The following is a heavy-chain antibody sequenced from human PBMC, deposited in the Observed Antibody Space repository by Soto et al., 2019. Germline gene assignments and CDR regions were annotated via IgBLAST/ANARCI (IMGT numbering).Heavy chain of an antibody. J-gene: IGHJ4*02. D-gene: IGHD6-13*01. CDR2: IYYSGST. CDR1: GGSISSSSYY. Sequence: SETLSLTCTVSGGSISSSSYYWGWIRQPPGKGLEWIGSIYYSGSTYYNPSLKSRVTISVDTSKNQFSLKLSSVTAADTAVYYCASLETSPYSSSWYGAYYFDYWGQGTLVTVSS. CDR3: ASLETSPYSSSWYGAYYFDY. V-gene: IGHV4-39*01.